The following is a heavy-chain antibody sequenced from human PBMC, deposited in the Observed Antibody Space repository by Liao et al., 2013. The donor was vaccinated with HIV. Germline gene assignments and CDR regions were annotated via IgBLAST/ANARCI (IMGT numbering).Heavy chain of an antibody. CDR3: ARLYGGAFDM. J-gene: IGHJ3*02. CDR1: AGSMSSYS. CDR2: ISYSGRA. V-gene: IGHV4-59*01. Sequence: QVQLQKSGPGLVKPSETLSLTCSVSAGSMSSYSWSWVRQPPGKGLEWIGYISYSGRANYNPSLKSRLTISVDTSRNQFSLYLNSVTAADTAVYYCARLYGGAFDMWGQGTLVTVSS. D-gene: IGHD4-17*01.